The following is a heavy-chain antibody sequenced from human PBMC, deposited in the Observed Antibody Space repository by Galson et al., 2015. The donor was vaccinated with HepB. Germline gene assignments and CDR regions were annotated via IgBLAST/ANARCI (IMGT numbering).Heavy chain of an antibody. CDR3: ARGSFDWSAQPPYGMDV. J-gene: IGHJ6*02. V-gene: IGHV6-1*01. Sequence: CAISGDSVSSNSAAWNWIRQSPSRGLEWLGRTYYRAKWYNDYAVSVKSRVIINPDTSKNQFSLQLNSVTPEDTAVYYCARGSFDWSAQPPYGMDVWGQGTTVIVSS. CDR2: TYYRAKWYN. D-gene: IGHD3-9*01. CDR1: GDSVSSNSAA.